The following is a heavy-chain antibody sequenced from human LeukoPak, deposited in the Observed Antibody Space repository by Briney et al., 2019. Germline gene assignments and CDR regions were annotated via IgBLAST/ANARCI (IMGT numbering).Heavy chain of an antibody. CDR3: ARENSSRNFEH. Sequence: SETLTLPCAVYGESFSAYYWSWIRQPPGKGLEWVGDINHSGGTTYYPALERRITISVDTSKNQNSLKLSTVTAADTAVYYCARENSSRNFEHWGQGTLVTVSS. CDR1: GESFSAYY. J-gene: IGHJ1*01. V-gene: IGHV4-34*01. CDR2: INHSGGT. D-gene: IGHD6-19*01.